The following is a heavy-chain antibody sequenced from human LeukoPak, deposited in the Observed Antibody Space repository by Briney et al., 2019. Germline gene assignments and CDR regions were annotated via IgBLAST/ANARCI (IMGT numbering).Heavy chain of an antibody. J-gene: IGHJ4*02. V-gene: IGHV1-69*04. CDR1: GGTFSSYA. D-gene: IGHD6-19*01. CDR2: IIPILGIA. Sequence: SVKVSCKASGGTFSSYAISWVRQAPGQGLEWMGRIIPILGIANYAQKFQGRVTITADKSTSTAYIELSSLRSEDTAVYYCARGFVGGTYPYFDYWGQGTLFTASS. CDR3: ARGFVGGTYPYFDY.